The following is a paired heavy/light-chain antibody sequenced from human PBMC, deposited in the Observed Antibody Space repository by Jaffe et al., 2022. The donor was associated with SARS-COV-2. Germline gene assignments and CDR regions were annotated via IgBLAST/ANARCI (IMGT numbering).Heavy chain of an antibody. Sequence: EVQLVGSGGGLVQPGGSLRLSCAASGFTFSNYGMNWVRQAPGKGLEWVSAISSSGGNTYYADSVEGRFTISRDNSKNTLYLQMNSLRAEDTAVYYCAKGQNTYGPFDPWGQGTLVTVSS. CDR1: GFTFSNYG. V-gene: IGHV3-23*04. CDR3: AKGQNTYGPFDP. CDR2: ISSSGGNT. J-gene: IGHJ5*02. D-gene: IGHD5-18*01.
Light chain of an antibody. V-gene: IGKV3-15*01. CDR1: QNVNSN. Sequence: EIVMTQSPATLSVSPGERATLSCRASQNVNSNLAWYQQRPGQAPRFLIYGASTRATGIPARFSGSGSGTEFTLTISSLQSEDFAVYYCQQYNNWPLTFGGGTKVEIK. CDR3: QQYNNWPLT. CDR2: GAS. J-gene: IGKJ4*01.